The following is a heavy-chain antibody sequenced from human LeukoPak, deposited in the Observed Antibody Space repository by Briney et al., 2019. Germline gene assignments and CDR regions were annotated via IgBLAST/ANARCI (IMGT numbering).Heavy chain of an antibody. CDR2: ISSNGGTT. CDR1: GFTFSNYA. V-gene: IGHV3-64D*06. J-gene: IGHJ4*02. Sequence: PGGSLRLSCSASGFTFSNYAMHWVRQAPGKGLEYVSAISSNGGTTYYADSVKGRFTISRDNSKNTLYLQMSSLRADDTAVYYCVKLYSSSWSQFDYWGQGTLVTVSS. CDR3: VKLYSSSWSQFDY. D-gene: IGHD6-13*01.